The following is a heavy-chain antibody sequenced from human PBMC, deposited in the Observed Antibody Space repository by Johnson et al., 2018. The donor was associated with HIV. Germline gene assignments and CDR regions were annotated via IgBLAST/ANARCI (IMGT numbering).Heavy chain of an antibody. CDR3: AKGGSLTQDAPFDI. J-gene: IGHJ3*02. Sequence: VQLVESGGGLVQPGGSLRLSCAASGLTFSSHSMNWVRQAPGKGLEWVANIKQNGGEKYYVDSVKGRFTISRDNSKNTLYLQMNSLRAEDTAVYYCAKGGSLTQDAPFDIWGQGTMVTVSS. D-gene: IGHD1-14*01. V-gene: IGHV3-7*01. CDR2: IKQNGGEK. CDR1: GLTFSSHS.